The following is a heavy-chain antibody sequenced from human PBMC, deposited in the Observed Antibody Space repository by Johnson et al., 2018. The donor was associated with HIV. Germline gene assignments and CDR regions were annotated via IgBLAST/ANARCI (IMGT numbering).Heavy chain of an antibody. D-gene: IGHD3-10*01. Sequence: EVQLVESGGGLVQPGGSLRLSCAASGFTVSSYYMSWVSQAPGKGLEWVSVLFSGGTTYYADSVKGRFTISRENAKNSLYLQMNNLRAGDTAVYYCATGNYYGSGSYAGYSAPFDIWGQGTMVTVSS. J-gene: IGHJ3*02. CDR1: GFTVSSYY. CDR2: LFSGGTT. V-gene: IGHV3-66*01. CDR3: ATGNYYGSGSYAGYSAPFDI.